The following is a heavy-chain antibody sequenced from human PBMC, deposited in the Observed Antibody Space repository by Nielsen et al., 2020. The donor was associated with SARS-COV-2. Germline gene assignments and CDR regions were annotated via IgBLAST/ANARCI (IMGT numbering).Heavy chain of an antibody. V-gene: IGHV3-33*01. CDR2: IWHDASNK. CDR3: ARDSTWDNFDY. J-gene: IGHJ4*02. Sequence: PGKGLEWVAVIWHDASNKYYADSVKGRFTISRDNSKNTLYLQINSLRAEDTAVYYCARDSTWDNFDYWGLGTLVTVSS. D-gene: IGHD1-26*01.